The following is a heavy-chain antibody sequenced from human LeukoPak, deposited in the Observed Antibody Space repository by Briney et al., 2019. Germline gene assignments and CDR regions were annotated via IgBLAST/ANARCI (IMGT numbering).Heavy chain of an antibody. CDR1: GGSISSYY. V-gene: IGHV4-59*08. J-gene: IGHJ4*02. CDR2: IYYSGST. Sequence: SETLSLTCTVAGGSISSYYWSWIRQPPGKGLEWIGYIYYSGSTNYNPSLKSRVTISVDTSKNQFSLKLGSVTAADTAVYYCARALDYYDSSGYYCIFDYWGQGTLVTVSS. CDR3: ARALDYYDSSGYYCIFDY. D-gene: IGHD3-22*01.